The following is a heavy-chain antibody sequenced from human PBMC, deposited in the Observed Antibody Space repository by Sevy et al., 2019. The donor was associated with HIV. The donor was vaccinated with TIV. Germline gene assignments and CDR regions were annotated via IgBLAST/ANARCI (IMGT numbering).Heavy chain of an antibody. Sequence: GGSLRLSCAASGFTFSDYYMTWIRQAPGKGLEWVSYISSSGSTIYYADSVKGRFTMSRDNAKNSLFLQMDSLRAEDTAVYYCARERESLMWFGELRYWGQGTLVTVSS. CDR2: ISSSGSTI. J-gene: IGHJ4*02. V-gene: IGHV3-11*01. CDR3: ARERESLMWFGELRY. D-gene: IGHD3-10*01. CDR1: GFTFSDYY.